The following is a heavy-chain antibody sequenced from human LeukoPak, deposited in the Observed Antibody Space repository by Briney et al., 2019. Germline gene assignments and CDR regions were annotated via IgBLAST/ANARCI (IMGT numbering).Heavy chain of an antibody. Sequence: ASVKVSCKASGGTFSSYAISWVRQAPGQGLEWMGRINPNSGGTNYAQKFQGRVTMTRDTSISTAYMELSRLRSDDTAVYYCAREEGPPMDFGVVIPANKGEFDYWGQGTLVTVSS. D-gene: IGHD3-3*01. CDR2: INPNSGGT. V-gene: IGHV1-2*06. CDR3: AREEGPPMDFGVVIPANKGEFDY. CDR1: GGTFSSYA. J-gene: IGHJ4*02.